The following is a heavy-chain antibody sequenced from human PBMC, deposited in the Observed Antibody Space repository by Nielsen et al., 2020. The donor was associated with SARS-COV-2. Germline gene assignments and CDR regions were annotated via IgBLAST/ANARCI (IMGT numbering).Heavy chain of an antibody. Sequence: ASVKVSCKASGYTFTSYGISWVRQAPGQGLEWMGWISAYNGNTNYAQKLQGRVTMTTDTSTSTAYMELRSLRSDDTAVYYCASRLGGSGWYGEFDYWGQGTLVTVSS. CDR1: GYTFTSYG. CDR2: ISAYNGNT. CDR3: ASRLGGSGWYGEFDY. J-gene: IGHJ4*02. D-gene: IGHD6-19*01. V-gene: IGHV1-18*01.